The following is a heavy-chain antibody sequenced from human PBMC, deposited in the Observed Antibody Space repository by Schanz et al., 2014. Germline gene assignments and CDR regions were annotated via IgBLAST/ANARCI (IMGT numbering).Heavy chain of an antibody. D-gene: IGHD3-10*01. Sequence: QVQLVQSEAEVKKPGSSVKVSCKASGGTFSSYTISWVRQAPGQGLEWMGRIIPILGIADYAQKFQGRVTITADKSTSTASMELTSLRSEDTAVYYCARGSPENMIRGELDYWGQGTLVTVSS. CDR2: IIPILGIA. J-gene: IGHJ4*02. CDR3: ARGSPENMIRGELDY. V-gene: IGHV1-69*02. CDR1: GGTFSSYT.